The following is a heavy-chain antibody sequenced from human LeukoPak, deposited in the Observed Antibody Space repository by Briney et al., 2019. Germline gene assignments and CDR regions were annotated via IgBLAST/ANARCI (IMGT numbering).Heavy chain of an antibody. CDR1: GYTFSNYN. D-gene: IGHD3-10*01. CDR2: IIPIFGTA. J-gene: IGHJ6*03. V-gene: IGHV1-69*06. CDR3: ARALWSQGHYYYYMGV. Sequence: GASVKVSCKASGYTFSNYNIHWLRQAPGQGLEWMGGIIPIFGTANYAQKFQGRVTITADKSTSTAYMELSSLRSEDTAVYYCARALWSQGHYYYYMGVWGKGTTVTVSS.